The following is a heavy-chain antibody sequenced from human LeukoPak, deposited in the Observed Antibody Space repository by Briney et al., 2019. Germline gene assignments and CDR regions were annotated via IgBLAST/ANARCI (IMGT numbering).Heavy chain of an antibody. CDR2: MNPNSGNT. D-gene: IGHD6-13*01. V-gene: IGHV1-8*01. Sequence: ASVKVSCKASGYTFTSYDINWVRQATGQGLEWMGWMNPNSGNTGYAQKFQGRVTMTRNTSISTAYMELSSLRSEDTAVYYCARPRYSSSWPYYYYHYYMDVWGKGTTVTVSS. J-gene: IGHJ6*03. CDR3: ARPRYSSSWPYYYYHYYMDV. CDR1: GYTFTSYD.